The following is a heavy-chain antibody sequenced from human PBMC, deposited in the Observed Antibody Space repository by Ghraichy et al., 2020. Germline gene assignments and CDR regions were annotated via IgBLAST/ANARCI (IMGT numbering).Heavy chain of an antibody. CDR3: ARVRVVISWAGAFDI. V-gene: IGHV1-69*13. CDR1: GGTFSSYA. CDR2: IIPIFGTA. D-gene: IGHD3-3*01. Sequence: SVKVSCKASGGTFSSYAISWVRQAPGQGLEWMGGIIPIFGTANYAQRFQGRVTITADESTSTAYMELSSLRSEDTAVYYCARVRVVISWAGAFDIWGQGTMVTVSS. J-gene: IGHJ3*02.